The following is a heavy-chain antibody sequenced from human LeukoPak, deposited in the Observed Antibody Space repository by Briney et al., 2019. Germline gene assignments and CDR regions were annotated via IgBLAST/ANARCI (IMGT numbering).Heavy chain of an antibody. CDR3: ARDLWHYYDSSGSPS. D-gene: IGHD3-22*01. Sequence: GGSLRLSCAASGFTFSSYAMHWVRQAPGKGLEWVAVISYDGSNKYYADSVKGRFTISRDNSKNTLYLQMNSLRAEDTAVYYCARDLWHYYDSSGSPSWGQGTLVTVSS. V-gene: IGHV3-30-3*01. CDR2: ISYDGSNK. CDR1: GFTFSSYA. J-gene: IGHJ4*02.